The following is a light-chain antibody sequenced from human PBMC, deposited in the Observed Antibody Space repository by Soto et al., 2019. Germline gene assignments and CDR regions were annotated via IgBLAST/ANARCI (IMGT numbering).Light chain of an antibody. V-gene: IGLV1-40*01. CDR2: GNS. Sequence: QSVLTQPPSVSGAPGQRVTISCTGSSSNIGAGYDVHWYQQLPVTAPKLLIYGNSNRPSGVPDRFSGSKSGTSASLAITGLQAEDEADYYCQSYDSSLTFYVFGTGTKLTVL. J-gene: IGLJ1*01. CDR1: SSNIGAGYD. CDR3: QSYDSSLTFYV.